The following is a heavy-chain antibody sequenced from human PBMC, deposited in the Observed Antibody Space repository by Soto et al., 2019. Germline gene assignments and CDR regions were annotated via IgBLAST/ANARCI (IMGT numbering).Heavy chain of an antibody. V-gene: IGHV3-30-3*01. CDR1: RFTFSSYT. J-gene: IGHJ6*02. D-gene: IGHD3-16*02. Sequence: QVQLVESGGGVVQPGRSLRLSCVASRFTFSSYTMDWVRQAPGKGLEWVAVISYDGTNKYYEDSVKGRLTISRDDSQNTLYLHMNTLKPDDTAMYYCARGGAAVIGDYFYGMAVWGQGTTVTVSS. CDR2: ISYDGTNK. CDR3: ARGGAAVIGDYFYGMAV.